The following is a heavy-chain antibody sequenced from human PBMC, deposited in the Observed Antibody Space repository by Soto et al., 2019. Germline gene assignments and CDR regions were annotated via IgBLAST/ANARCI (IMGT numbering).Heavy chain of an antibody. D-gene: IGHD1-26*01. CDR2: ISYTGDT. CDR3: ARIVVGATVDL. CDR1: GDSVSSDRYF. V-gene: IGHV4-61*01. Sequence: SETLSLSCIVSGDSVSSDRYFWTWIRQPPGKGLEWIAYISYTGDTNYNSSLKSRVTISVDTSRNQFSLTLTSVTAADTAVYFCARIVVGATVDLWGQGSLVTVSS. J-gene: IGHJ5*02.